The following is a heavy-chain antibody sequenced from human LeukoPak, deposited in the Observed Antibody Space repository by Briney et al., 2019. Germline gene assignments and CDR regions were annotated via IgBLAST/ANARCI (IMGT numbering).Heavy chain of an antibody. CDR2: IDPNNGGT. Sequence: ASAKVSCKASGYTFSGYYMHWVRQAPGQGLEWMGWIDPNNGGTNYAQKFQGRVTMTRDTSISAAYMELSRLRSDDTAMYYCATEVGGIPYWGQGTLVTVSS. V-gene: IGHV1-2*02. CDR3: ATEVGGIPY. D-gene: IGHD3-16*02. CDR1: GYTFSGYY. J-gene: IGHJ4*02.